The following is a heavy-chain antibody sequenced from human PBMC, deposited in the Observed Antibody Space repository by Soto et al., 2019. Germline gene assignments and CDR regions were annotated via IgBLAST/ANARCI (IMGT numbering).Heavy chain of an antibody. V-gene: IGHV3-23*01. CDR2: ISGSGGST. D-gene: IGHD3-10*01. J-gene: IGHJ5*02. CDR1: GFTFSSYA. CDR3: AKYGYYGSGSYYHRNWFDP. Sequence: EVQLLESGGGLVQPGGSLRLSCAASGFTFSSYAMSWVRQAPGKGLEWVSAISGSGGSTYYADSVKGRFTISRDNSKNTLYLQMNGLRAEDTAVYYCAKYGYYGSGSYYHRNWFDPWGQGTLVTVSS.